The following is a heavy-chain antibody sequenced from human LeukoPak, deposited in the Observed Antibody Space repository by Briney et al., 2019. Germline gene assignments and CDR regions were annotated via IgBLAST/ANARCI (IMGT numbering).Heavy chain of an antibody. D-gene: IGHD4-17*01. J-gene: IGHJ2*01. CDR2: SYYSGST. V-gene: IGHV4-39*01. Sequence: PSETLSLTCTVSSGSISSSSYSWGWIRQPPGQGLEWIGSSYYSGSTYYNPSLKSRVTISVDTSKNQFSLKLSSVTAADTAVYFCARVVTINTVTTARYWYFDLWGRGTLVTVSS. CDR1: SGSISSSSYS. CDR3: ARVVTINTVTTARYWYFDL.